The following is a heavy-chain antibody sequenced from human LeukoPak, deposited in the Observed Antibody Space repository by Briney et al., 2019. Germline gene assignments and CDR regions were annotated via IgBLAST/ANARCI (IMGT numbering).Heavy chain of an antibody. CDR2: IYYSGST. CDR3: ARGRHDAFDI. CDR1: GGSISSYY. J-gene: IGHJ3*02. Sequence: SETLSLTCTVSGGSISSYYWSWIRQPPGKGLEWIGYIYYSGSTNYNPSLKSRVTISVDTSKNQFSLKLSSVTAADTAVYYCARGRHDAFDIWGQGTMVAVSS. V-gene: IGHV4-59*01.